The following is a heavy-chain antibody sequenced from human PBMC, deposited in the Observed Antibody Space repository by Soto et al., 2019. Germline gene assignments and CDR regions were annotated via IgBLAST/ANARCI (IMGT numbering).Heavy chain of an antibody. Sequence: PSETLSLTCAVSGGYISGGYYSWSWIRQPPGKGLEWIGFIYNSGSTCYNSSLKSRVTISVDRSKNHFFLNLTSVTAADTAVYYCARSSSSWYRVNYYYYGMDVWGQGTTVTVSS. V-gene: IGHV4-30-2*01. CDR1: GGYISGGYYS. D-gene: IGHD6-13*01. CDR2: IYNSGST. CDR3: ARSSSSWYRVNYYYYGMDV. J-gene: IGHJ6*02.